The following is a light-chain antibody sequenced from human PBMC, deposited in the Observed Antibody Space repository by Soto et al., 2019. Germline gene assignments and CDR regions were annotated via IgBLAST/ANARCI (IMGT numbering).Light chain of an antibody. V-gene: IGKV1-39*01. CDR3: QQSYSTPRT. CDR1: QSISSY. J-gene: IGKJ1*01. Sequence: DIQITQSPASLSSSVVERFTITCRASQSISSYLNWYQQKPGKAPKLLIYAASSLQSGVPSRFSGSGSGTDFTLTISSLQPEDFATYYCQQSYSTPRTFGQGTKVDIK. CDR2: AAS.